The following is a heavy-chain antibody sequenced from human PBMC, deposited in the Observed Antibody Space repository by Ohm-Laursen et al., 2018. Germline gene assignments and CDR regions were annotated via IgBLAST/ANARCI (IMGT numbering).Heavy chain of an antibody. V-gene: IGHV3-23*01. D-gene: IGHD2-15*01. Sequence: SLRLSCAASGFTFSTYPMHWVRQAPGKGLEWVSAISGSGGSTYYADSVKGRFTISRDNSKNTLYLQMNSLRAEDTAVYYCAKDPTDIVVVVAARGYAFDIWGQGTMVTVSS. CDR2: ISGSGGST. CDR1: GFTFSTYP. CDR3: AKDPTDIVVVVAARGYAFDI. J-gene: IGHJ3*02.